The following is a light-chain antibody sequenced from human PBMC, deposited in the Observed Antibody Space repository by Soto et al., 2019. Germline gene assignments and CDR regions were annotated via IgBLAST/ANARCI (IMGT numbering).Light chain of an antibody. Sequence: IVLTQSPATLSLSPGERATLSCTASQHVTTTYIAWYQQKFGQAPRLLIYGASTRATGTPDRFTGGGFGTDFTLTISRVEPDDFAVYSCQQYDSLFTFGGGNMV. CDR2: GAS. CDR1: QHVTTTY. V-gene: IGKV3-20*01. CDR3: QQYDSLFT. J-gene: IGKJ4*01.